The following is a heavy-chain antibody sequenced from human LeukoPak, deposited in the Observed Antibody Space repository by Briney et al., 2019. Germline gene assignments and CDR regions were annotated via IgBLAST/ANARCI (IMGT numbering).Heavy chain of an antibody. CDR3: AKGPAASDLYYYYYGMDV. CDR1: GCTFNSYA. J-gene: IGHJ6*02. CDR2: ISGSGGST. Sequence: GGSLRLSCAASGCTFNSYAMCRVRQAPGKGLEWVSAISGSGGSTYYADSVKGRFTISRDNSKNTLYLQMNSLRAEDTAVYYCAKGPAASDLYYYYYGMDVWGQGTTVTVSS. V-gene: IGHV3-23*01. D-gene: IGHD2-2*01.